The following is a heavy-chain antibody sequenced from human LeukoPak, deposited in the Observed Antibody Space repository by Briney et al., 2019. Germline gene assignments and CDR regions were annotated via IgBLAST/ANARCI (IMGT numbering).Heavy chain of an antibody. CDR3: AKVYSSSIRRPYFDY. V-gene: IGHV3-23*01. CDR2: ISGSGGST. Sequence: GGSLRLSCAASGFTFSSYAMSWVRQAPGKGLEWVSAISGSGGSTYYADSVKGRFTISRDNSKNTLYPQMNSLRAEDTAVYYCAKVYSSSIRRPYFDYWGQGTLVTVSS. CDR1: GFTFSSYA. J-gene: IGHJ4*02. D-gene: IGHD6-6*01.